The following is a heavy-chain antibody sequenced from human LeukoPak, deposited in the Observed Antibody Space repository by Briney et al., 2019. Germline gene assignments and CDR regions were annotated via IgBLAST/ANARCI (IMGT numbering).Heavy chain of an antibody. CDR1: GGSFSGYY. J-gene: IGHJ4*02. CDR3: ARGLRGYSYGSGPYYFDY. CDR2: INHSGST. Sequence: KASETLSLTCAVYGGSFSGYYWSWIRQPPGKGLEWIGEINHSGSTNYNPSLKSRVTISVDTSKNQFSLKLSSVTAADTAVYYCARGLRGYSYGSGPYYFDYWGQGTLVTVSS. D-gene: IGHD5-18*01. V-gene: IGHV4-34*01.